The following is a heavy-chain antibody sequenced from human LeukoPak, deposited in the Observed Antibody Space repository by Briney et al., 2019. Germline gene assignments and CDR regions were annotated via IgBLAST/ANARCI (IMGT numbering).Heavy chain of an antibody. CDR2: IYPGDSDT. D-gene: IGHD2-2*01. J-gene: IGHJ4*02. Sequence: GESLKISCKGSGYRFTSYWIGWVRQMPGKGLEWMGIIYPGDSDTRYSPSFQGQVTISADKSIGTAYLQWSSLKASAAAMYYCSRPGPYCSSTSCYEYWCQRGLVTVAS. V-gene: IGHV5-51*01. CDR3: SRPGPYCSSTSCYEY. CDR1: GYRFTSYW.